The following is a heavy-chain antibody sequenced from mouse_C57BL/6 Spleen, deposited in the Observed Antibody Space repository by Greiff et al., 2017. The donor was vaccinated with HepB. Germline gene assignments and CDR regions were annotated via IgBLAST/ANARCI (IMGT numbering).Heavy chain of an antibody. J-gene: IGHJ2*01. V-gene: IGHV7-3*01. CDR2: IRNKANGYTT. CDR1: GFTFTDYY. Sequence: EVKLVESGGGLVQPGGSLSLSCAASGFTFTDYYMSWVRQPPGKALEWLGFIRNKANGYTTEYSASVKGRFTISRDNSQSILYLQMNALSAEDSATYYWASLTGTLFDYWGQGTTLTVSS. CDR3: ASLTGTLFDY. D-gene: IGHD4-1*01.